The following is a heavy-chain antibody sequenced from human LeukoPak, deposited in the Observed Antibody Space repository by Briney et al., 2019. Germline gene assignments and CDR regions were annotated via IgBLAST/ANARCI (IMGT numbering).Heavy chain of an antibody. J-gene: IGHJ4*02. D-gene: IGHD1-26*01. CDR2: ISGSGNGFSI. CDR3: VKDFGRIRGTPDS. Sequence: GGSLRLSCSASGFVFTIYTMYWVRQAPGKGPEYVSTISGSGNGFSIYYADSVKGRFTISRDDSKSILYLQMNGLRSEDMAVYYCVKDFGRIRGTPDSWGQGTLVTVSS. CDR1: GFVFTIYT. V-gene: IGHV3-64D*06.